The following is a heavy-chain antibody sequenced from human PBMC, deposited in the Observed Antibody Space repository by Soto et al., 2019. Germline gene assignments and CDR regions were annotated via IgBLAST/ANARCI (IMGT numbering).Heavy chain of an antibody. CDR3: ARMGDVPYYYYGMDV. CDR1: GYTFSRSG. V-gene: IGHV1-18*01. D-gene: IGHD3-16*01. Sequence: QVQLVQSGAEVKKHGASVKVSCKASGYTFSRSGISWVRQAPGQGLEWMGWINGYNGNTNYTQKMQGRITMTTDTPTRTAYMELRSLRSDDTAVYYCARMGDVPYYYYGMDVWGQGTTVIVSS. J-gene: IGHJ6*02. CDR2: INGYNGNT.